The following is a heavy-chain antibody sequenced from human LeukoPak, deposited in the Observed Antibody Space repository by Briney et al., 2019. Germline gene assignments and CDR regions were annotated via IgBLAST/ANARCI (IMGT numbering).Heavy chain of an antibody. CDR2: IYNADTT. CDR3: ARGPRGSYHGY. D-gene: IGHD3-16*01. V-gene: IGHV3-53*01. CDR1: GLTVSDSF. Sequence: GGSLRLSCAVSGLTVSDSFMTWVRQAPGKGLQWVSVIYNADTTQCADSVKGRFTIPRDNSKNMVYLQLNSLRDEDTAVYYCARGPRGSYHGYWGQGTLVTVSS. J-gene: IGHJ4*02.